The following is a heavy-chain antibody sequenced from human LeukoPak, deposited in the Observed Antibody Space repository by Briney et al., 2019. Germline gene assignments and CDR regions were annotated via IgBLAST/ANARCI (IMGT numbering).Heavy chain of an antibody. J-gene: IGHJ4*02. CDR1: GYTFTSYD. V-gene: IGHV1-8*01. CDR3: ARGHPVVTYYDFWSGYPSAYYFDY. Sequence: GASVTVSCKASGYTFTSYDINWVRQATGQGLEWMGWMNPNSGNTRYAQKFQGRVTMTRNTSISTAYMELSSLRSEDTAVYYCARGHPVVTYYDFWSGYPSAYYFDYWGQGTLVTVSS. D-gene: IGHD3-3*01. CDR2: MNPNSGNT.